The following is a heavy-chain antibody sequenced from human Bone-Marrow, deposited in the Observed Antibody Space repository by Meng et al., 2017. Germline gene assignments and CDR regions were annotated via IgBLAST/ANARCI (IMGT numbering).Heavy chain of an antibody. CDR3: ARGGVLLWFGEFDAFDI. CDR1: GFTFSRHA. D-gene: IGHD3-10*01. CDR2: ISTSGRIT. J-gene: IGHJ3*02. V-gene: IGHV3-23*01. Sequence: GGSLRLSCAASGFTFSRHAMNWVRQAPGKGLEWVSVISTSGRITYYADSVKGRFTISRDNSKNTLYLQMNSLRAEDTAVYYCARGGVLLWFGEFDAFDIWGQGTMVTVSS.